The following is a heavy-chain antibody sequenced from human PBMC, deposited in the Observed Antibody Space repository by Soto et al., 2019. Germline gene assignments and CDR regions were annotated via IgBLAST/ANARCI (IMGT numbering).Heavy chain of an antibody. D-gene: IGHD5-12*01. Sequence: QVQLVESGGGVVQPGKSLRLSCAASGFTFSNYALHWVRQAPGKGLEWVAVISHDETTKYYVDSVKGRFTISRDNSKNTLYLQMDNVRVEDTAVYYCARTRNYIVATPPDYWGQGTLVTVSS. CDR3: ARTRNYIVATPPDY. J-gene: IGHJ4*02. CDR1: GFTFSNYA. V-gene: IGHV3-30-3*01. CDR2: ISHDETTK.